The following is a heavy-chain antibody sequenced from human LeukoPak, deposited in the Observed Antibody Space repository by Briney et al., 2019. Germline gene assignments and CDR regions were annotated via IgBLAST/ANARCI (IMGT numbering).Heavy chain of an antibody. CDR3: AKEEVVVITGSPDY. CDR2: ISGSGGST. Sequence: GGSLRLSCAASGFTFSSYAMSWVRQAPGKGLVWVSAISGSGGSTYYADSVKGRFTISRDNSKNTLYLQMNSLRAEDTAVYYCAKEEVVVITGSPDYWGQGTLVTVSS. V-gene: IGHV3-23*01. J-gene: IGHJ4*02. CDR1: GFTFSSYA. D-gene: IGHD3-22*01.